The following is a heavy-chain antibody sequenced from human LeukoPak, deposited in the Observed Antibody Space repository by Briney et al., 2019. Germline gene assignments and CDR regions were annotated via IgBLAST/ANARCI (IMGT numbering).Heavy chain of an antibody. Sequence: ASVKVSCKASGYTFTGYYMHWVRQAPGQGLEWMGGIIPIFGTANYAQKFQGRATITADKSTSTAYMELSSLRSEDTAVYYCARVKGSGWYYFDYWGQGTLVTVSS. D-gene: IGHD6-19*01. CDR1: GYTFTGYY. V-gene: IGHV1-69*06. CDR3: ARVKGSGWYYFDY. J-gene: IGHJ4*02. CDR2: IIPIFGTA.